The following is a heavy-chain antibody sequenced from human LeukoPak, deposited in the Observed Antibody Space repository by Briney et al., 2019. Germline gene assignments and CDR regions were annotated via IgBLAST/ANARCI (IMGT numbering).Heavy chain of an antibody. CDR3: ARDGPGYSGYDLEDYYYGMDV. D-gene: IGHD5-12*01. V-gene: IGHV3-30-3*01. CDR1: GFTFSSYA. CDR2: ISYVGSNK. Sequence: QPGGSLRLSCAASGFTFSSYAMHWVRQAPGKGLEWVAVISYVGSNKYYADSVKGRFTISRDNSKNTLYLQMNSLRAKDTAVYYCARDGPGYSGYDLEDYYYGMDVGGQVTTVTVSS. J-gene: IGHJ6*02.